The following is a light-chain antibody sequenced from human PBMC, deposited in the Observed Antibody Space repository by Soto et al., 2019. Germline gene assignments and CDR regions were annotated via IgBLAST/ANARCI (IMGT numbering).Light chain of an antibody. CDR2: DTS. V-gene: IGKV3-15*01. Sequence: EIVMTQSPATLSVSPGEGATLSCRASQGIGDTLAWYQQKPGQTPRLLIYDTSIRAAGVPARFSGSRSGAEFTLTISSLQSEDSAVYYCQHYNNWPPWTFCQGTKVDIK. CDR1: QGIGDT. J-gene: IGKJ1*01. CDR3: QHYNNWPPWT.